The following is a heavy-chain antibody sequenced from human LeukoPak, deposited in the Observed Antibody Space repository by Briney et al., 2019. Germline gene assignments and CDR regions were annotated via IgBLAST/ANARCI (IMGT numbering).Heavy chain of an antibody. D-gene: IGHD3-9*01. Sequence: ASVKVSCEASGYTLSDFGINWVRQAPGQGLEWMGWISTYNGDTKYAQKVQGRVTMTTDTSTSTAYMELRSLRSDDTAVYYCARDKKGIHDTFDIWGQGTMVTVSS. CDR3: ARDKKGIHDTFDI. J-gene: IGHJ3*02. CDR2: ISTYNGDT. CDR1: GYTLSDFG. V-gene: IGHV1-18*01.